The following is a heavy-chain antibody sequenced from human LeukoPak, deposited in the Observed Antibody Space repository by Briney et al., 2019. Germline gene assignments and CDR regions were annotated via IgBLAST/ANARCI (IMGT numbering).Heavy chain of an antibody. D-gene: IGHD1-26*01. CDR2: ISHTGDPT. CDR1: GFTVRSNY. Sequence: GGSLRLSCAASGFTVRSNYMSWVRQAPGKGLEWLTYISHTGDPTYYADSVKGRFTISRDNSKNTLYLQMNSLRAEDTAVYYCASFLIPGIVGAPGYWGQGTLVTVSS. CDR3: ASFLIPGIVGAPGY. V-gene: IGHV3-53*01. J-gene: IGHJ4*02.